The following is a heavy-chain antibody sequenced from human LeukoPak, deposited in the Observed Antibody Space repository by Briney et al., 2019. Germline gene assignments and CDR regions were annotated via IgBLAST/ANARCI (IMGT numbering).Heavy chain of an antibody. J-gene: IGHJ5*02. CDR2: IKSKTDGGTT. Sequence: GGSLRLSCAASGFTFSNAWMSWVRQAPGKGLEGVGRIKSKTDGGTTDYAAPVKGRFTISRDDSKNTLYLQMNSLKTEDTAVYYCTTDPYASRSYYSWFDPWGQGTLVTVSS. CDR3: TTDPYASRSYYSWFDP. CDR1: GFTFSNAW. V-gene: IGHV3-15*01. D-gene: IGHD3-10*01.